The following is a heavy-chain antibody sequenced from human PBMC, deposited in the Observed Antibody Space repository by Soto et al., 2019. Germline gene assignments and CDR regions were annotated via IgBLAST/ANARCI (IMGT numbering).Heavy chain of an antibody. Sequence: QVQLVQSGAEVKKPGASVKVSCKASGYTFTGYYMHWVRQAPGQGLEWMGWINPNSGGTNYAQKFQGCVTIPSETSISTPYMEPNSLKSDYTAVYYCARAPGTGANWFDPWGQENLVTVSS. CDR3: ARAPGTGANWFDP. D-gene: IGHD4-17*01. V-gene: IGHV1-2*04. CDR2: INPNSGGT. J-gene: IGHJ5*02. CDR1: GYTFTGYY.